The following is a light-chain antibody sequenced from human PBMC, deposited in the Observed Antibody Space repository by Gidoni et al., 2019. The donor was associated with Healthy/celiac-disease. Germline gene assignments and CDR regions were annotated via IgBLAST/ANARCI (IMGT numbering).Light chain of an antibody. J-gene: IGKJ2*01. CDR2: AAS. V-gene: IGKV1-6*01. CDR1: QGIRND. Sequence: AIQMSQSPSSLSASVGDRVTITCRASQGIRNDLGWYQQKPGKAPKLLIYAASSLQSGVPSRFSGSGSGTDFTLTISSLHPEDFASYYCLQDYNYPRTFGQXTRLEIK. CDR3: LQDYNYPRT.